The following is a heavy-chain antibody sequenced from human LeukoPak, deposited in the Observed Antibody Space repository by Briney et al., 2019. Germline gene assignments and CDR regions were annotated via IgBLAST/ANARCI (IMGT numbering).Heavy chain of an antibody. V-gene: IGHV4-38-2*01. CDR2: SYHSGST. CDR1: GYSISSGYY. Sequence: MSSETLSLTCAVSGYSISSGYYWGWIRRPPGKGLEWIGSSYHSGSTYYNPSLKSRVTISVDTSKNQFSLKLSSVTAADTAVYYCARRTVTTIDYWGQGTLVTVSS. D-gene: IGHD4-17*01. J-gene: IGHJ4*02. CDR3: ARRTVTTIDY.